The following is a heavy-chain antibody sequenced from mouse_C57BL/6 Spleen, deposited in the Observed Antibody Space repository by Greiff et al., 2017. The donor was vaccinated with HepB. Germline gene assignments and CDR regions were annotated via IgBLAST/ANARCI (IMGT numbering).Heavy chain of an antibody. CDR3: ARHHYKGYFDY. V-gene: IGHV5-12*01. D-gene: IGHD2-12*01. J-gene: IGHJ2*01. Sequence: EVHLVESGGGLVQPGGSLKLSCAASGFTFSDYYMYWVRQTPEKRLEWVAYISNGGGSTYYPDTVKGRFTISRDNAKNTLYLQMSRLKSEDSAMYYCARHHYKGYFDYWGQGTTLTVSS. CDR1: GFTFSDYY. CDR2: ISNGGGST.